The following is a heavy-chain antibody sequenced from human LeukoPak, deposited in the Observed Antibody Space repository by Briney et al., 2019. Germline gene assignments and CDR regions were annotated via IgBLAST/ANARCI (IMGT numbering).Heavy chain of an antibody. V-gene: IGHV1-18*01. D-gene: IGHD6-13*01. CDR3: AREDSSSCCNWFDP. CDR2: ISAYNGNT. J-gene: IGHJ5*02. Sequence: GASVKVSCKASGYTFTSYGISWVRQAPGQGLEWMGWISAYNGNTNYAQKLQGRVTMTTDTSTSTAYMELRSLRSDDTAVYYRAREDSSSCCNWFDPWGQGTLVTVSS. CDR1: GYTFTSYG.